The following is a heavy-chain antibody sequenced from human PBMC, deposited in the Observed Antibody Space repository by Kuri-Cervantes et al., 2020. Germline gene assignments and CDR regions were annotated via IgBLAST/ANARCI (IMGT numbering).Heavy chain of an antibody. J-gene: IGHJ4*02. CDR2: IYYSGST. V-gene: IGHV4-59*01. CDR1: GGSISSYY. CDR3: ARVDSGSFYYYFDY. Sequence: SETLSLTCTVSGGSISSYYWSWIRQPPGKGLEWIGYIYYSGSTNYNPSLKSRVTISVDTSKNQFSLKLSSVTAADTAVYYCARVDSGSFYYYFDYWGQGTLVTVSS. D-gene: IGHD1-26*01.